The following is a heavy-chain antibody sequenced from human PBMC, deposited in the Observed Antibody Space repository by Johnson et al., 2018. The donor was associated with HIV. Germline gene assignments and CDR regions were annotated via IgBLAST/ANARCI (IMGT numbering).Heavy chain of an antibody. CDR1: GFTFSSYG. J-gene: IGHJ3*02. D-gene: IGHD3-10*01. V-gene: IGHV3-30*03. CDR2: ISYDGSNK. Sequence: QMQLVESGGGVVQPGRSLRLSCAASGFTFSSYGMHWVRQAPGKGLEWVAVISYDGSNKYYADSVKGRFTISRDKSKNTLYLKMNILTAEDTSVYYCARASEVRVIDSFDIGGRWTMVTVSS. CDR3: ARASEVRVIDSFDI.